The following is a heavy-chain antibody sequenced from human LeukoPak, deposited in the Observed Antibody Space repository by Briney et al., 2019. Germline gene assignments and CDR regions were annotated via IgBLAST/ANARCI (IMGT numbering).Heavy chain of an antibody. CDR3: ARDTDGGSAIDY. J-gene: IGHJ4*02. CDR1: GFTFSSYG. D-gene: IGHD1-26*01. V-gene: IGHV3-33*01. Sequence: GGSLRHSCAASGFTFSSYGMHWVRQAPGKGLEWVAVIWYDGSNKYYADSVKGRFTTSRDNSKNTLYLQMNSLRAEDTAVYYCARDTDGGSAIDYWGQGTLVTVSS. CDR2: IWYDGSNK.